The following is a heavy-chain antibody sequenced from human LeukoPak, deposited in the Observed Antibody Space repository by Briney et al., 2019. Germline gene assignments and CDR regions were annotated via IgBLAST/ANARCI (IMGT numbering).Heavy chain of an antibody. CDR2: IIPIFGTA. Sequence: SVKVSCKASGGTFSSYAISWVRHAPGQGLEWMGRIIPIFGTANYAQKFQGRVTITTDESTSTAYMELSSLRSEDTAVYYCARDRRCSGGSCPVGFDPWGQGTLVTVSS. D-gene: IGHD2-15*01. J-gene: IGHJ5*02. CDR1: GGTFSSYA. CDR3: ARDRRCSGGSCPVGFDP. V-gene: IGHV1-69*05.